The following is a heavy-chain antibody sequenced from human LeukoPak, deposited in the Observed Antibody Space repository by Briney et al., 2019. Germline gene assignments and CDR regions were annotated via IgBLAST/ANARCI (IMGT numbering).Heavy chain of an antibody. V-gene: IGHV1-2*02. CDR1: GYTFTGYY. J-gene: IGHJ5*02. CDR3: ARARSSRNWFDP. Sequence: ASVTVSCKASGYTFTGYYMHWVRQAPGQGLEWMGWINPNSGGTNYAQKFQGRVTMTRDTSISTAYMELSRLRSDDTAVYYCARARSSRNWFDPWSQGTLVTVSS. CDR2: INPNSGGT. D-gene: IGHD6-13*01.